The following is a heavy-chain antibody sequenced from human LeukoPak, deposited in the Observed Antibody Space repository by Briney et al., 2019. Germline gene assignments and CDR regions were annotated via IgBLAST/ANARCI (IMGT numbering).Heavy chain of an antibody. Sequence: PGGSLRLSCAASGFTLSSYSMNWVRQAPGEGLEWVSSISSSSSPIYYADSVKGRFTISRDNAKNSLYLQMNSLRAEDTAVYYCASSVWGSYRYFDYWGQGTLVTVSS. CDR1: GFTLSSYS. D-gene: IGHD3-16*02. V-gene: IGHV3-21*01. J-gene: IGHJ4*02. CDR2: ISSSSSPI. CDR3: ASSVWGSYRYFDY.